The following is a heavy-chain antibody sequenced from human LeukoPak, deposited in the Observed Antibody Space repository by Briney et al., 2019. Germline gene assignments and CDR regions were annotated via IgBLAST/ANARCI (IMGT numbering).Heavy chain of an antibody. CDR1: GFTFSTYA. J-gene: IGHJ4*02. Sequence: GGSLRLSCAASGFTFSTYAMSWVRQVPGKGLDWVSAIIGEGGEVTEGGGPTYYADAVKGRFIISRDNSKNTLYLQMNSLRAEDSAIYYCSKARVRIVVLVATATPFDSWGQGTQLTVSS. CDR2: IIGEGGEVTEGGGPT. CDR3: SKARVRIVVLVATATPFDS. D-gene: IGHD2-15*01. V-gene: IGHV3-23*01.